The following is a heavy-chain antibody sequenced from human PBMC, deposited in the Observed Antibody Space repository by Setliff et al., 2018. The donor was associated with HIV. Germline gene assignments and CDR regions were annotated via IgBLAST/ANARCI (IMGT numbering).Heavy chain of an antibody. J-gene: IGHJ5*02. CDR1: GYSFTTYW. D-gene: IGHD3-10*01. V-gene: IGHV5-51*01. CDR2: IFPGDSDT. CDR3: AISGSPDRRPT. Sequence: PGESLKISCKGSGYSFTTYWIVWVRQMPGKGLEWMGIIFPGDSDTRYSPSFQGQVTISADKSISTAYLQWSSLKASDTAIYYCAISGSPDRRPTWGQGTLVTVSS.